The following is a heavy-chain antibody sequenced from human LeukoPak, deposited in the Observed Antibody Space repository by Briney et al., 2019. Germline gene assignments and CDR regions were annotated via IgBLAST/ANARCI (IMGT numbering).Heavy chain of an antibody. V-gene: IGHV1-69*04. J-gene: IGHJ4*02. CDR1: GGTFSSYA. CDR3: ARSSGGSYYGYFDY. D-gene: IGHD1-26*01. CDR2: IIPILGTA. Sequence: ASVKVSCKASGGTFSSYAISWVRQAPGQGLGWMGRIIPILGTANYAQTFQGRVTITADKSTSTAYMELSSLRSEDTAVYYCARSSGGSYYGYFDYWGQGTLVTVSS.